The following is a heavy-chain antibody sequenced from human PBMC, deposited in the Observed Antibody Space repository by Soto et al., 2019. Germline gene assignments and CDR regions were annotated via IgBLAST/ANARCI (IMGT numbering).Heavy chain of an antibody. CDR3: TIVVVTARGYGMDV. CDR2: IRSKAYGGTT. J-gene: IGHJ6*04. CDR1: GFTFSSYA. Sequence: GSLRLSCAASGFTFSSYAMSWCRQAPGKGLEWVDFIRSKAYGGTTEYAASVKGRFTISRDDSKSIAYLQMNSLKTEDTAVYYCTIVVVTARGYGMDVWGKGTTVTVSS. D-gene: IGHD2-21*02. V-gene: IGHV3-49*03.